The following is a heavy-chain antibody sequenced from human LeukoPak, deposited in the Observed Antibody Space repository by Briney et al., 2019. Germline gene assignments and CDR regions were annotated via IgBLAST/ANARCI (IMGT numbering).Heavy chain of an antibody. CDR2: IYGGGST. CDR3: ARGARGTYSYGYE. Sequence: GGSLRLSCAASGFTFGGYWMHWVRQAPGKGLEWVSVIYGGGSTYYADSVKGRFTISRDSSKNTLYLQMNSLRAEDTAVYYCARGARGTYSYGYEWGQGTLVTVSS. CDR1: GFTFGGYW. D-gene: IGHD5-18*01. J-gene: IGHJ4*02. V-gene: IGHV3-66*01.